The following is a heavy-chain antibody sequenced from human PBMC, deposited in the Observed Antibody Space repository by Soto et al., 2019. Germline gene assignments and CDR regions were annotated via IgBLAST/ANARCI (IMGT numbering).Heavy chain of an antibody. D-gene: IGHD7-27*01. CDR3: AKNWNWGSLVH. V-gene: IGHV4-59*08. CDR2: IYYGGST. Sequence: TSETLSLTCSVSGDSISTDDWSWIRQSPGKGLEWIGFIYYGGSTNYNPSLKSRVTISVDTPKNQFSLKLSSVTAADTAVYYCAKNWNWGSLVHWGQGTLVTVSS. J-gene: IGHJ4*02. CDR1: GDSISTDD.